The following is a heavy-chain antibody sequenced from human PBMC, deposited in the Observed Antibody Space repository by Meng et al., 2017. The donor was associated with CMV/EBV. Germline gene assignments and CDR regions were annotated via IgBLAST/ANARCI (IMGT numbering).Heavy chain of an antibody. CDR2: IYYSGST. CDR3: ARERGYCSSTSCSATTNWFDP. V-gene: IGHV4-59*01. Sequence: SETLSLTCTVSGGSISSYYWSWIRQPPGKGLEWLGYIYYSGSTNYNPSLKSRVTISVDTSKNQFSLKLSSVTAADTAVYYCARERGYCSSTSCSATTNWFDPWGQGTLVTVSS. CDR1: GGSISSYY. J-gene: IGHJ5*02. D-gene: IGHD2-2*01.